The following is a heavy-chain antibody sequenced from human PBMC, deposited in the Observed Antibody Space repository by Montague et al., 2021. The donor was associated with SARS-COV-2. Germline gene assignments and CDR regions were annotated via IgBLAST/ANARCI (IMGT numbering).Heavy chain of an antibody. D-gene: IGHD3/OR15-3a*01. V-gene: IGHV4-4*02. CDR1: DVSLSSSTW. CDR3: ARGGLGNRGFDY. Sequence: SETLSLTCVVSDVSLSSSTWWSWVRQSLGKGLEWVGETYLSGFTQYNPSVKSRVTISLDDSRSQFSLRLTSVTAADTAVYFCARGGLGNRGFDYWGQGALVTVSS. J-gene: IGHJ4*02. CDR2: TYLSGFT.